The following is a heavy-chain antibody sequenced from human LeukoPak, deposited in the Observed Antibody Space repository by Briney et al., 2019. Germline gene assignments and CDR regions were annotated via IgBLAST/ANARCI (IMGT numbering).Heavy chain of an antibody. D-gene: IGHD2-2*01. J-gene: IGHJ4*02. CDR3: ARGYCTTTSCREGHDY. Sequence: ASVKVSCKASKYSFTDYYMHWVRQAPGQGLEWMGWINPNSGGTNYAQKFQGRVTMTRDTSISTAYMEQSSLRSDDTAVYYCARGYCTTTSCREGHDYWGQGTLVTVSS. V-gene: IGHV1-2*02. CDR2: INPNSGGT. CDR1: KYSFTDYY.